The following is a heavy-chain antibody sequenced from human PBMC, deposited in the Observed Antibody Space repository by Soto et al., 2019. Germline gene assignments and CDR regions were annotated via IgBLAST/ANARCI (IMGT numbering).Heavy chain of an antibody. Sequence: EVHLVESGGGLIQPGGSLRLSCKASGFTVSAYYMIWVRQSPGKGLEWVSVIYRGGTTHYAASFQGRFTISRDSSKNTLYLHMNSLRAEDTAVYYCARLYAPNGSYYAGPFDYWGQGTLVPVSS. J-gene: IGHJ4*02. D-gene: IGHD3-10*01. V-gene: IGHV3-53*01. CDR3: ARLYAPNGSYYAGPFDY. CDR1: GFTVSAYY. CDR2: IYRGGTT.